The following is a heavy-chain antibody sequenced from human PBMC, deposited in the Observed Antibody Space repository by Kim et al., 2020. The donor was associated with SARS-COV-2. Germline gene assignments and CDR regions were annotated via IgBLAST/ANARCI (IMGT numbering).Heavy chain of an antibody. D-gene: IGHD3-10*01. V-gene: IGHV3-53*01. CDR2: IYSGGST. J-gene: IGHJ4*02. CDR3: AHLDGSGTMGAINY. Sequence: GGSLRLSCVASGFTVSSTYLSWVRQAPGKGLEWVSLIYSGGSTYYADSVKGRFTISRDSSKNTLYLQMISLRAEDTATYYCAHLDGSGTMGAINYWGQGTLVTVSS. CDR1: GFTVSSTY.